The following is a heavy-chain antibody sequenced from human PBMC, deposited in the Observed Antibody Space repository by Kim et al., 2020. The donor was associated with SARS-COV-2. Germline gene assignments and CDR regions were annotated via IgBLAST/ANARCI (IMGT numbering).Heavy chain of an antibody. V-gene: IGHV3-43*01. CDR3: AKDISLAAAGIDY. Sequence: YDDYVKGRFTITRDNSNNSLYLQMNSLRTEDTALYYCAKDISLAAAGIDYWGQGTLVTVSS. D-gene: IGHD6-13*01. J-gene: IGHJ4*02.